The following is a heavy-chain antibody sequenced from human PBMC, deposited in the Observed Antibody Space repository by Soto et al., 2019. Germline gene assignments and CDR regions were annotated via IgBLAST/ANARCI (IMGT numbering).Heavy chain of an antibody. J-gene: IGHJ4*02. CDR3: ARAGRGYTWFNEF. CDR2: IIPVFQTA. V-gene: IGHV1-69*01. D-gene: IGHD3-16*02. Sequence: QEQLVQSGAEVKKPGSSVKVSCKASGGLFSSYPISWVRQFPGQGLEWMGGIIPVFQTAYYTQRFQGRVTITADESTNTAYVELSSLRSEDTAIYYCARAGRGYTWFNEFWGQGTLVTVSS. CDR1: GGLFSSYP.